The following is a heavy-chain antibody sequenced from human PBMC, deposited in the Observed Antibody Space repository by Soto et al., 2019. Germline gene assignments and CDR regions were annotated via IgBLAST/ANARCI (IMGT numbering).Heavy chain of an antibody. CDR1: GYTFTSYW. D-gene: IGHD3-10*01. CDR3: ARRAIVVRGVTSYYFDY. Sequence: GQSLKISCKGSGYTFTSYWVGWVRQMPGKGLEWMGIIDPGDSDARYSPSFQGQVTFSADKSISTAYLQWSSLKASDTAMYYCARRAIVVRGVTSYYFDYSGQGTLVPVSS. CDR2: IDPGDSDA. V-gene: IGHV5-51*01. J-gene: IGHJ4*02.